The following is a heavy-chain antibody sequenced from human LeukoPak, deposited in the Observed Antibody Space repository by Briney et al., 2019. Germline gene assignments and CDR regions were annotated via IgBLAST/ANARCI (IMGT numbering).Heavy chain of an antibody. CDR2: IYYSGST. CDR1: GGSISSYY. CDR3: ARQPDMATSSGGAFDI. J-gene: IGHJ3*02. V-gene: IGHV4-59*08. D-gene: IGHD5-24*01. Sequence: SETLSLTCTVSGGSISSYYWSWIRQPPGKGLEWIGYIYYSGSTNYNPSLKSRVTISVDTSKNQFSLKLSSVTAADTAVYYCARQPDMATSSGGAFDIWGQGTMVTVSS.